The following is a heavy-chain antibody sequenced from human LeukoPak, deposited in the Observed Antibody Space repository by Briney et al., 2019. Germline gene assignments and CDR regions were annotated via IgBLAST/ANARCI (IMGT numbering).Heavy chain of an antibody. CDR1: GGSIIGYY. Sequence: SETLSLTCTVSGGSIIGYYLSWIRQPPGKGLEWIGSIYYSGSTNYNPSLKSRVTISVDTSKNQFSLKLSSVTAADTAVYYCARGEDILTGYYNVGDAFDIWGQGTMVTVSS. CDR2: IYYSGST. D-gene: IGHD3-9*01. CDR3: ARGEDILTGYYNVGDAFDI. J-gene: IGHJ3*02. V-gene: IGHV4-59*08.